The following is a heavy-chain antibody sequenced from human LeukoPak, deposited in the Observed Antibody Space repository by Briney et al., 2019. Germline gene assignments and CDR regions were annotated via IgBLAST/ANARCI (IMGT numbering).Heavy chain of an antibody. CDR1: GYSISSGYY. CDR3: AAIGAYKWGWQQLVRSWYFDL. V-gene: IGHV4-38-2*02. D-gene: IGHD6-13*01. J-gene: IGHJ2*01. CDR2: IYHSGST. Sequence: SETLSLTCTVSGYSISSGYYWGWIRQPPGKGLEWIWSIYHSGSTYYDPSLKSRVTISVDTSKNQFSLKLSSVTAAVTAVYYCAAIGAYKWGWQQLVRSWYFDLWGRGTLVTVSS.